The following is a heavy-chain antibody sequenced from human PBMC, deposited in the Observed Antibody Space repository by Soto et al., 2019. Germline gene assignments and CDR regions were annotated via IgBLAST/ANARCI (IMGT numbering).Heavy chain of an antibody. CDR3: ARDPAP. J-gene: IGHJ5*02. CDR1: GGSISTGGYY. V-gene: IGHV4-31*03. CDR2: TYNSATT. Sequence: SETLSLTCTVSGGSISTGGYYWSWIRQHPGKGLEWIGYTYNSATTYYNPSLKSRVTIPVDTSKNQFSLKLSSVTVADTAVYYCARDPAPWGQGALVTVSS.